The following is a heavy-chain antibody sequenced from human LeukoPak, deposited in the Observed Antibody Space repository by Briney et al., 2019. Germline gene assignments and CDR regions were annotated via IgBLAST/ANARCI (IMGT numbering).Heavy chain of an antibody. D-gene: IGHD3-10*01. CDR3: AKGDTLLWFGDHRGGWFDP. CDR2: IRYDGSNK. CDR1: GFTFSSYG. Sequence: GGSLRLSCAASGFTFSSYGMHWVRQAPGKGLGWVAFIRYDGSNKYYADSVKGRFTISRDNSKNTLYLQMNSLRAEDTAVYYCAKGDTLLWFGDHRGGWFDPWGQGTLVTVSS. V-gene: IGHV3-30*02. J-gene: IGHJ5*02.